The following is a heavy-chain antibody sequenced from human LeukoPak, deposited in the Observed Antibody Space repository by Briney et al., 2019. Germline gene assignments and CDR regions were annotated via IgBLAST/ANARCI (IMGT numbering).Heavy chain of an antibody. J-gene: IGHJ4*02. CDR2: IAYDGNNK. V-gene: IGHV3-30-3*01. D-gene: IGHD7-27*01. CDR1: GFTFNTYA. CDR3: ARDNNWGSTHY. Sequence: PGGSLRLSCAASGFTFNTYAMHWVRQAPGKGLEWVAVIAYDGNNKYYADSVKGRFTVSRDNTKNTLLLQMNSLRAEDTAVYYCARDNNWGSTHYWGQGTLVTVSS.